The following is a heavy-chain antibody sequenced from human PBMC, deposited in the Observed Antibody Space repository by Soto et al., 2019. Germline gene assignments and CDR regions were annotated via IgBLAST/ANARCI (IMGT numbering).Heavy chain of an antibody. CDR2: IYSSGST. V-gene: IGHV4-30-4*01. CDR1: GASISSGDSF. Sequence: QVQLQESGPGLVKPSQTLSLTCTVSGASISSGDSFWSWIRQPPGKGLEWIASIYSSGSTYYNPSLKRRVAIAIDTSKTQFSLNLSSLTAADTAVYYCASLTLSFDPWGQGTLVTVSS. J-gene: IGHJ5*02. CDR3: ASLTLSFDP.